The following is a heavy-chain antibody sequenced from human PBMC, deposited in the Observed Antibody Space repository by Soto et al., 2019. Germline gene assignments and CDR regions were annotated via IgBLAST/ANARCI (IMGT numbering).Heavy chain of an antibody. D-gene: IGHD5-18*01. V-gene: IGHV3-7*03. CDR3: ARDSEGSYGYGPFDY. Sequence: EVQLVESGGGLVQPGGSLRLSCAASGFTFSSYWMSWVRQAPGKGREWVANIKQDGSEKYYVDSVKGRFTISRDNAKNSLYLQMNSLRAEDTAVYYCARDSEGSYGYGPFDYWGQGTLVTVSS. CDR2: IKQDGSEK. J-gene: IGHJ4*02. CDR1: GFTFSSYW.